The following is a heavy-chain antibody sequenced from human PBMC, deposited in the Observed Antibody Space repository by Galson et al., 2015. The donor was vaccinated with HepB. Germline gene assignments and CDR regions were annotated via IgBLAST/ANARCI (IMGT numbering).Heavy chain of an antibody. V-gene: IGHV1-18*04. CDR3: ARMGRGSQHADY. Sequence: SVKVSCKASGYTFTSHGFCWVRQAPGQGLEWMGWISTYNGNTNYAQKLQGRVTMTTDTSTSTAYMELRSLRSDDTAVYYCARMGRGSQHADYWGQGTLVTVSA. CDR2: ISTYNGNT. CDR1: GYTFTSHG. D-gene: IGHD1-26*01. J-gene: IGHJ4*02.